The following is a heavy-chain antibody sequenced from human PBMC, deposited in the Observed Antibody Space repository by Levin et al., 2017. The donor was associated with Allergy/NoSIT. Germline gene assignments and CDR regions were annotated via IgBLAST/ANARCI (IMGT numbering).Heavy chain of an antibody. Sequence: GESLKISCKVSGYTLTELSMHWVRQAPGKGLEWMGGFDPEDGETIYAQKFQGRVTMTEDTSTDTAYMELSSLRSEDTAVYYCATAPPLRGYCTNGVCSQDYWGQGTLVTVSS. CDR1: GYTLTELS. CDR3: ATAPPLRGYCTNGVCSQDY. CDR2: FDPEDGET. D-gene: IGHD2-8*01. J-gene: IGHJ4*02. V-gene: IGHV1-24*01.